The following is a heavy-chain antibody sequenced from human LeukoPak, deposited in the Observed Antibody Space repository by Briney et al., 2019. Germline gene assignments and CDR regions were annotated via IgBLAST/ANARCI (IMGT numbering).Heavy chain of an antibody. CDR3: ARGGTITMIAVATGAFDI. CDR2: ISYDGSNK. D-gene: IGHD3-22*01. CDR1: GFTFSSYA. Sequence: GRSLRLSCAASGFTFSSYAMHWVRQAPGKGLEWVAVISYDGSNKYYADSVKGRFTISRDNSKNMLYLQMNSLRAEDTAVYYCARGGTITMIAVATGAFDIWGQGTMVTVSS. V-gene: IGHV3-30-3*01. J-gene: IGHJ3*02.